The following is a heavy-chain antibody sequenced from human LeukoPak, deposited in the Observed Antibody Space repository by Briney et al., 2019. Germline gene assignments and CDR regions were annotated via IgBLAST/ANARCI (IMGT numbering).Heavy chain of an antibody. V-gene: IGHV7-4-1*02. CDR3: ARDGAANPHRYGMDV. CDR2: INTNTGNP. CDR1: GYTFTSYA. J-gene: IGHJ6*02. D-gene: IGHD1-26*01. Sequence: GASVKVSCKASGYTFTSYAMNWVRQAPGQGLEWMGWINTNTGNPTYAQGFTGRFVFSLDTSVSTAYLQISSLKAEDTAVYYCARDGAANPHRYGMDVWGQGTTVTVSS.